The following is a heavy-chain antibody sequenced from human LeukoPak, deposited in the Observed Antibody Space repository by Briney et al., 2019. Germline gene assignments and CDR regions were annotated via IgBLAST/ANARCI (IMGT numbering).Heavy chain of an antibody. CDR1: GGSISSGGYY. CDR3: ARDLFYYDSSGSKAHYFDY. D-gene: IGHD3-22*01. V-gene: IGHV4-31*03. CDR2: IYYGGST. J-gene: IGHJ4*02. Sequence: PSETLSLTCNVSGGSISSGGYYWSWIRQHPGKGLEWIGYIYYGGSTYYNPSLKSRVTISVDTSKNHFSLMLSSVPAADTAVYYCARDLFYYDSSGSKAHYFDYWGQGTLVTVSS.